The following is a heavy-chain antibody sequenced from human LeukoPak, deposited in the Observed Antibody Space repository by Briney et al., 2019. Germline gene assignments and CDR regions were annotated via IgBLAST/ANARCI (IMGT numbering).Heavy chain of an antibody. CDR3: AREKGSRFWSGYYIDY. J-gene: IGHJ4*02. CDR1: GGTFSSYA. Sequence: SVKVSCKASGGTFSSYAISWVRQAPGQGLEWMGGIIPIFGTANYAQKFQGRVTITVDESTSTAYMELSSLRSEDTAVYYCAREKGSRFWSGYYIDYWGQGTLVTVSS. D-gene: IGHD3-3*01. CDR2: IIPIFGTA. V-gene: IGHV1-69*01.